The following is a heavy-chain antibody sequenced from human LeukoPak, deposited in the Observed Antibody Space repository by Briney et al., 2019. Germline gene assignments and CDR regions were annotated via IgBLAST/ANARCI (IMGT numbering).Heavy chain of an antibody. D-gene: IGHD3-22*01. CDR1: GGSISSYY. CDR3: ARDPHSSGYYYSDY. Sequence: SETLSLTCTVSGGSISSYYWSWIRQPAGKGLEWIGRIYTSGSTNYNPSLKSRVTMSVDASKNQFSLKLSSVTAADTAVYYCARDPHSSGYYYSDYWGQGTLVTVSS. J-gene: IGHJ4*02. CDR2: IYTSGST. V-gene: IGHV4-4*07.